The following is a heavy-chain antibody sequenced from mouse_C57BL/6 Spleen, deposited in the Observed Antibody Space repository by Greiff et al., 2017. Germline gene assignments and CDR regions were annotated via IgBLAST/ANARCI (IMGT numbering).Heavy chain of an antibody. CDR1: GFSLTNDC. CDR2: IWRGGST. D-gene: IGHD1-1*01. J-gene: IGHJ1*03. CDR3: AKSYSGSSPHGYFDV. Sequence: QVQLQQSGPGLVQPSQSLSITCTVSGFSLTNDCVDWVRQSPGKGLEWLGVIWRGGSTDSTAAFMSMLSSTKINSKRQVFFKMNSLQADDTAIYYCAKSYSGSSPHGYFDVWGTGTTVTVSS. V-gene: IGHV2-5*01.